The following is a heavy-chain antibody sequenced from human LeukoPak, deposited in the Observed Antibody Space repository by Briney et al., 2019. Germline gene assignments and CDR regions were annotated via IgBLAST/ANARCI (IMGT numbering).Heavy chain of an antibody. CDR2: ISAYNGNT. CDR3: ARQTKRTHYDILTGYYKGFDY. Sequence: ASVKVSCKASGYTFTSYGISWVRQAPGQGLEWMGWISAYNGNTNCAQKLQGRVTMTTDTSTSTAYMELRSLRSDDTAVYYCARQTKRTHYDILTGYYKGFDYWGQGTLVTVSS. V-gene: IGHV1-18*01. D-gene: IGHD3-9*01. J-gene: IGHJ4*02. CDR1: GYTFTSYG.